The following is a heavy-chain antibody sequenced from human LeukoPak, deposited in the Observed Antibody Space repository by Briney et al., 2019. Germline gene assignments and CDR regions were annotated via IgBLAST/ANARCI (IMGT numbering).Heavy chain of an antibody. CDR3: ARAPTSEQQLQFDY. J-gene: IGHJ4*02. Sequence: GGSLRLSCAASGFTFSSYSMNWVRQAPGKGLEWVSYISSGSSTIYYADSVKGRFTISRDYPKNSLYLQMNSLRAEDTAVYYCARAPTSEQQLQFDYWGQGTLVTVSS. V-gene: IGHV3-48*04. CDR2: ISSGSSTI. CDR1: GFTFSSYS. D-gene: IGHD6-13*01.